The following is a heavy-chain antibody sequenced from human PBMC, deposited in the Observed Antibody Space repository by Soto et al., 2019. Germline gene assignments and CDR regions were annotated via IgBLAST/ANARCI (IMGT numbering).Heavy chain of an antibody. D-gene: IGHD2-15*01. J-gene: IGHJ4*02. V-gene: IGHV3-9*01. CDR3: VKDMYEGSSGGSLDY. CDR1: GFTFYDFA. Sequence: EVQLVESGGGLVQPGRSLRLSCAAYGFTFYDFAMHWVRQAPGKGLEWVSRISGTRNIIDYADSVKGRFIISRDNAKNSLYLQMNSLRPEDTAFYYCVKDMYEGSSGGSLDYWGQGTLVTVSS. CDR2: ISGTRNII.